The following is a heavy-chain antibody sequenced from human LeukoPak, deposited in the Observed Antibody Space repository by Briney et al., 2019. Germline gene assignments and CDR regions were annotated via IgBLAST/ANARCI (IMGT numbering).Heavy chain of an antibody. Sequence: ASVKVSCKASGYTFTGYYMHWVRQAPGQGLEWMGWINPNSGGTNYAQKFQGRVTITRDTSISTAYMELSRLRSDDTAVYYCARVRIVGATTGLAYWGQGTLVTVSS. CDR3: ARVRIVGATTGLAY. D-gene: IGHD1-26*01. J-gene: IGHJ4*02. CDR1: GYTFTGYY. CDR2: INPNSGGT. V-gene: IGHV1-2*02.